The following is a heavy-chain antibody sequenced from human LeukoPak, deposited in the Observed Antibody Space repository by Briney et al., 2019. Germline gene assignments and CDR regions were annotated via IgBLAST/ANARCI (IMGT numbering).Heavy chain of an antibody. CDR2: ISGSGGST. CDR1: GFTFSSYA. CDR3: AKFSSSSNQYYYYMDV. J-gene: IGHJ6*03. V-gene: IGHV3-23*01. Sequence: GGSLRLSCAASGFTFSSYAMSWVRQAPGKGLEWVSAISGSGGSTYYADSVKGRFTISRDNSKNTLYLQMNSLRAEDTAVYYCAKFSSSSNQYYYYMDVWGKGTTVTVSS. D-gene: IGHD6-6*01.